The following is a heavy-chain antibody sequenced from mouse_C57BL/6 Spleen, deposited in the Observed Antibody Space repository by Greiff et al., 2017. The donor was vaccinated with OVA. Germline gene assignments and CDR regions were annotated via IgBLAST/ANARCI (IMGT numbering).Heavy chain of an antibody. J-gene: IGHJ4*01. CDR2: ISSGGGYT. V-gene: IGHV5-6*01. Sequence: VQLKESGGDLVKPGGSLKLSCAASGFTFSSYGMSWVRQTPDKRLEWVATISSGGGYTYYPDSVKGRFTISRDNAKNTLYPQMSSLKSEDTAMYYCARNAYYGSSLYYYAMDYWGQGTSVTVSS. D-gene: IGHD1-1*01. CDR3: ARNAYYGSSLYYYAMDY. CDR1: GFTFSSYG.